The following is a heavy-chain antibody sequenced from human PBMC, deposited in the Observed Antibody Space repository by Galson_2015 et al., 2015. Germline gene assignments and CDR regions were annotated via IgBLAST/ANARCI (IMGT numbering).Heavy chain of an antibody. D-gene: IGHD6-13*01. CDR2: IIPIFGTA. V-gene: IGHV1-69*13. Sequence: SVKVSCKASGGTFSSYAISWVRQAPGQGLEWMGGIIPIFGTANYAQKFQGRVTITADESTSTAYKELSSLRSEDTAVYYCARVYSSSWKEDPKYYYYYYGMDVWGQGTTVTVSS. CDR3: ARVYSSSWKEDPKYYYYYYGMDV. J-gene: IGHJ6*02. CDR1: GGTFSSYA.